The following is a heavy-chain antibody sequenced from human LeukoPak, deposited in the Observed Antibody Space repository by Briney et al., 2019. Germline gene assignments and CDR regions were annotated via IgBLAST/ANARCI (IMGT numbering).Heavy chain of an antibody. CDR2: ISGSGGST. V-gene: IGHV3-23*01. J-gene: IGHJ4*02. CDR1: GFSFSSYA. D-gene: IGHD1-26*01. CDR3: AKDGWEAKSFDY. Sequence: PGGFLRLSCAASGFSFSSYAMSWVRQAPGKGLEWVSAISGSGGSTYYADSVKGRFTISRDNSKNTLYLQMNSLRAEDTAVYYCAKDGWEAKSFDYCGQGTLVTVPS.